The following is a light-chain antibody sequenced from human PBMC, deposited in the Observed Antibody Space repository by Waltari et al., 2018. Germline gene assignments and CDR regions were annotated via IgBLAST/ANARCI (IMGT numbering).Light chain of an antibody. V-gene: IGKV1-5*03. J-gene: IGKJ1*01. CDR2: KAA. Sequence: DIQMTQSPSTLSASVGDRVTITCRASQSISSWLAWYQQKPGKAPKLMIYKAASLESGVPSRFSGSCSGTEFPLTISSLQPDDFATYYCQQYNSYSRTFGQGTKVEIK. CDR3: QQYNSYSRT. CDR1: QSISSW.